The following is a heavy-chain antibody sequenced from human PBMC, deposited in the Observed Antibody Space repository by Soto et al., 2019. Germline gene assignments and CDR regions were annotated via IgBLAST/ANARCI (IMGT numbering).Heavy chain of an antibody. Sequence: PSDTLSLTCAVYGGSFSGYYWSWIRQPPGKGLEWIGEINQSGSTNYNPSLKSRVTISVDTSKNQFSLKLSSVTAADTAVYYCARTYSSSWSPFDYWGQGTLVNVSS. CDR3: ARTYSSSWSPFDY. J-gene: IGHJ4*02. CDR2: INQSGST. CDR1: GGSFSGYY. D-gene: IGHD6-13*01. V-gene: IGHV4-34*01.